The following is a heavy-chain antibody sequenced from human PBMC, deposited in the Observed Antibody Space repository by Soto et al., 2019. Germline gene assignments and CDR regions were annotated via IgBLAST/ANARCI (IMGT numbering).Heavy chain of an antibody. V-gene: IGHV4-31*03. J-gene: IGHJ4*02. CDR3: ARYGYNYQHRFDY. Sequence: KPSETLSLTCTVSGGSISSGGYYWSWIRQHPGKGLEWIGYIYYSGSTYYNPSLKSRVTISVDTSKNQFSLKLSSVTAADTAVYYCARYGYNYQHRFDYWGQGTLVTVYS. CDR2: IYYSGST. CDR1: GGSISSGGYY. D-gene: IGHD1-1*01.